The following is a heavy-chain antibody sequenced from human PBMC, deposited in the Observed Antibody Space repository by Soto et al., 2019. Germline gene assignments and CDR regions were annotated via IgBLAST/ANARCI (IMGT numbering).Heavy chain of an antibody. Sequence: SVKVSCKASGGTFSSYTISWVRQAPGQGLEWMGRIIPILGIANYAQKFQGRVTITADKSTSTAYMELSSLRSEDTAVYYCASEDIVVVPAPRGLNAFDIWGQGTMVTVSS. D-gene: IGHD2-2*01. CDR3: ASEDIVVVPAPRGLNAFDI. V-gene: IGHV1-69*02. CDR2: IIPILGIA. CDR1: GGTFSSYT. J-gene: IGHJ3*02.